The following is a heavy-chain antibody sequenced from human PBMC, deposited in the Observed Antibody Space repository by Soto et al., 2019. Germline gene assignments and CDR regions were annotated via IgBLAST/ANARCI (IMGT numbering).Heavy chain of an antibody. J-gene: IGHJ4*02. CDR2: IYPGDSDT. CDR1: GYSFTSYW. V-gene: IGHV5-51*01. Sequence: PRESLQISCKGSGYSFTSYWIGWVRQMPGKGLEWMGIIYPGDSDTRYSPSFQGQVTISADKSISTAYLQWSSLKASDTAMYYCAGQGTGIAAAADYWGQGTLVTVSS. D-gene: IGHD6-13*01. CDR3: AGQGTGIAAAADY.